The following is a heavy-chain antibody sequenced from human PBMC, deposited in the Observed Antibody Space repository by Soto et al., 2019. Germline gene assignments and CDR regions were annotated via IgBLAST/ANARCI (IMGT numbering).Heavy chain of an antibody. CDR3: ARDLGVYSSSWWAY. V-gene: IGHV1-69*13. CDR2: IIPIFGTA. Sequence: RASVKVSCKASGGPFSSYAISWVRQAPGQGLEWMGGIIPIFGTANYAQKFQGRVTITADESTSTAYMELSSLRSEDTAVYYCARDLGVYSSSWWAYWGQGTLVTVS. D-gene: IGHD2-2*01. J-gene: IGHJ4*02. CDR1: GGPFSSYA.